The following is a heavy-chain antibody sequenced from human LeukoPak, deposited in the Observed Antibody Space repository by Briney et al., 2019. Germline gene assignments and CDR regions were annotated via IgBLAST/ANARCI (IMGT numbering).Heavy chain of an antibody. J-gene: IGHJ3*02. CDR2: ISSSSYI. CDR1: GFTFSSYS. V-gene: IGHV3-21*01. Sequence: GGSLRLSCAASGFTFSSYSMNWVRQAPGKGLEWVSSISSSSYIYYADSVKGRFTISRDNAKNSLYLQMNSLRAEDTAVYYCARLGGGKTGPNDAFDIWGQGTMVTVSS. D-gene: IGHD1-1*01. CDR3: ARLGGGKTGPNDAFDI.